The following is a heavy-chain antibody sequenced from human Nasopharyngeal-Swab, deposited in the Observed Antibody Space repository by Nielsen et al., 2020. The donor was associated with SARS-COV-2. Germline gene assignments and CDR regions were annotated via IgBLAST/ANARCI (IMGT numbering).Heavy chain of an antibody. CDR2: ISGGGEST. J-gene: IGHJ4*02. D-gene: IGHD1-26*01. CDR1: GFSFSEYA. V-gene: IGHV3-23*01. CDR3: AKDPSFVGSLQFDQ. Sequence: GESLKISCAASGFSFSEYAFHWVRQAPGKGLEWVSVISGGGESTHYADSVKGRFSISRVDSREIVYLQMDSLRAEDTAVYYCAKDPSFVGSLQFDQWGRGTLVTVSS.